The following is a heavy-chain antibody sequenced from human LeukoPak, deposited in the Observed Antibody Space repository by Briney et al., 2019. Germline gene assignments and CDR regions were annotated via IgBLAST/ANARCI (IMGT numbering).Heavy chain of an antibody. V-gene: IGHV1-69*13. D-gene: IGHD2-2*02. J-gene: IGHJ5*02. CDR3: ARSAAIGRWFDP. CDR2: IIPIFGTA. Sequence: GASVKVSCKASTYTFTGYYMHWVRQAPGQGLEWMGGIIPIFGTANYAQKFQGRVTITADESTSTAYMELSSLRSEDTAVYYCARSAAIGRWFDPWGQGTLVTVSS. CDR1: TYTFTGYY.